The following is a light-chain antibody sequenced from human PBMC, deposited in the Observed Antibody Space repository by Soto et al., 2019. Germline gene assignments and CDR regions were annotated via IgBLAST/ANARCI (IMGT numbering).Light chain of an antibody. CDR3: QQRSNWPPIT. J-gene: IGKJ5*01. Sequence: EIVLTQSPGTLSLSPGERATLSCRASQSVSSSYLAWYQQKPGQALRLLIYDASNRATGIPARFSGSGSGTDFTLTISSLEPEDFAVYYCQQRSNWPPITFGQGTRLEIK. V-gene: IGKV3D-20*02. CDR2: DAS. CDR1: QSVSSSY.